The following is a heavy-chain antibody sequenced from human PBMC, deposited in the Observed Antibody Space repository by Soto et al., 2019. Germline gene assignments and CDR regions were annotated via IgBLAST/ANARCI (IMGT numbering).Heavy chain of an antibody. J-gene: IGHJ6*02. Sequence: PSQTLSLTCAISGDSVSTNTAAWNWIRQSPSRGLEWLGRTYYRSKWYSHYAVSVKSRITINPDTSKNQFSLQLNSVTPEDTAVYYCARARTYYDSGTYYDYYYYGVDVWGQGTTVTVSS. V-gene: IGHV6-1*01. D-gene: IGHD3-22*01. CDR3: ARARTYYDSGTYYDYYYYGVDV. CDR2: TYYRSKWYS. CDR1: GDSVSTNTAA.